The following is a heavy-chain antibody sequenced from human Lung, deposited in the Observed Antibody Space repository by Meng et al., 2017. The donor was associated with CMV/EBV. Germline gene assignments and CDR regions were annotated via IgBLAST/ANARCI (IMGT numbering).Heavy chain of an antibody. J-gene: IGHJ4*02. CDR2: TRNKASSYST. CDR1: GFTFSDYY. CDR3: ARPGTTNRYFDC. D-gene: IGHD1-7*01. V-gene: IGHV3-72*01. Sequence: GGSLRLSCAASGFTFSDYYMDWVRQAPGTGLEWVGRTRNKASSYSTEYAASVKGRFTISRDDSKNSLYLQMHSLKVEDMAVYYCARPGTTNRYFDCWGPGTLVXVSS.